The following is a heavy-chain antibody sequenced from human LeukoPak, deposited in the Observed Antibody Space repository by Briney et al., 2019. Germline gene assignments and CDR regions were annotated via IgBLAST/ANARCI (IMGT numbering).Heavy chain of an antibody. D-gene: IGHD6-19*01. V-gene: IGHV1-2*02. J-gene: IGHJ4*02. CDR1: GYTFTGYY. Sequence: GASVKVSCKASGYTFTGYYMHWVRQAPGQGLEWMGWINPNSGGTNYAQKFQGRVTMTRDTSISTAYMELSRLRSDDTAVYYCASSAETSWLDFNYWGQGTLVTVSS. CDR2: INPNSGGT. CDR3: ASSAETSWLDFNY.